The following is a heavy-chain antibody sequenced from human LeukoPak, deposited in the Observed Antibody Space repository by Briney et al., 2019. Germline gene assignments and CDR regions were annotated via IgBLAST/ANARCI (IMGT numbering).Heavy chain of an antibody. Sequence: PSQTLSLTCTVSGGSISSGDYYWSWIRQPPGKGLEWIGYIYYSGSTYYNPSLKSRVTISVDTSKNQFPLKLSSVTAADTAVYYCARDYSAPGIAAADGMDVWGQGTTVTVSS. V-gene: IGHV4-30-4*01. CDR3: ARDYSAPGIAAADGMDV. D-gene: IGHD6-13*01. CDR2: IYYSGST. CDR1: GGSISSGDYY. J-gene: IGHJ6*02.